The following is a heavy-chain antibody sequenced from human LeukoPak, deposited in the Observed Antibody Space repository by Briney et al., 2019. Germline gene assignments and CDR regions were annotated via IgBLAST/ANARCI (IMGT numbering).Heavy chain of an antibody. D-gene: IGHD3-16*02. CDR2: ISSSGMTK. CDR1: GFPFSSYE. Sequence: PGGSLRLSCAASGFPFSSYEMNWVRQAPGKGLEWVSYISSSGMTKNYAVSVKGRFTMSRDNAKNSLYLQLNSLRAEDTAVYYCARDGRSRGLSHVNFDYWGQGILVTVSS. J-gene: IGHJ4*02. V-gene: IGHV3-48*03. CDR3: ARDGRSRGLSHVNFDY.